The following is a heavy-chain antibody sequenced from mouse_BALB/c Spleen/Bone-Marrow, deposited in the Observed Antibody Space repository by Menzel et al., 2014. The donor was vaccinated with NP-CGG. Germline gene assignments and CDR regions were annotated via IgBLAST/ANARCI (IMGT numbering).Heavy chain of an antibody. CDR2: INPSNGGT. D-gene: IGHD3-1*01. CDR3: TRGLRVWFAY. V-gene: IGHV1S81*02. J-gene: IGHJ3*01. CDR1: GYTFTSYY. Sequence: VQVVESGAELVKPGASVKLSCKASGYTFTSYYMYWVKQRPGQGLEWIGGINPSNGGTNFNEKFKSKATLTVDKSSSTAYMQLSSLTSEDSAVYYCTRGLRVWFAYWGQGTLVTVSA.